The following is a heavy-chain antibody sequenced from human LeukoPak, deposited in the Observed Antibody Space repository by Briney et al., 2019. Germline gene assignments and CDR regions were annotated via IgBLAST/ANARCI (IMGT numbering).Heavy chain of an antibody. D-gene: IGHD3-9*01. CDR1: GFTFNDYY. Sequence: GGSLRLSCAASGFTFNDYYMTWIRQAPGKGLEWVSAISGSGGSTYYADSVKGRFTISRDNSKNTLYLQMNSLRAEDTAVYYCAKTSYDILTGYCTFDYWGQGTLVTVSS. V-gene: IGHV3-23*01. CDR2: ISGSGGST. CDR3: AKTSYDILTGYCTFDY. J-gene: IGHJ4*02.